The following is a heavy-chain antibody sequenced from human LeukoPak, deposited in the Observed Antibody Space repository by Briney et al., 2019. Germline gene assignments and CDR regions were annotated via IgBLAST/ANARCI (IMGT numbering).Heavy chain of an antibody. Sequence: SETLSLTCAVYGGSFSGYYWSWIRQPPGKGLEWIGEINHSGSTNYNPSLKSRVTISVDTSKNQFSLKLSSVTAADTAVYYCARTLNPPAFDIWGQGTMVTVSS. CDR3: ARTLNPPAFDI. CDR2: INHSGST. CDR1: GGSFSGYY. V-gene: IGHV4-34*01. J-gene: IGHJ3*02.